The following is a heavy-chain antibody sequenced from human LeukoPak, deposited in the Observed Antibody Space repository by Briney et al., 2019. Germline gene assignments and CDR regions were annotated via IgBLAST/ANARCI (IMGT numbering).Heavy chain of an antibody. CDR3: TGRYFDWLLRSYFDY. Sequence: GGSLRLSCAASGFTFSSYGMHWVRQAPGKGLEWVSYISSSASTIHYADSVKGRFTISRDNAKNSLYLQMNSLGAEDTAVYYCTGRYFDWLLRSYFDYWGQGTLVTVSS. J-gene: IGHJ4*02. D-gene: IGHD3-9*01. CDR1: GFTFSSYG. CDR2: ISSSASTI. V-gene: IGHV3-48*04.